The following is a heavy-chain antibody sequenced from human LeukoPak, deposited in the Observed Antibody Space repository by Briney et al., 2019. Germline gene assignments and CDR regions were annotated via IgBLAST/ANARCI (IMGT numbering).Heavy chain of an antibody. D-gene: IGHD3-9*01. CDR1: GYTFTSYA. Sequence: ASVKVSCKASGYTFTSYAMNWVRQAPGQGLEWMGWINTNTGNPTYAQGFTGRFVSSLDTSVSTAYLQISSLKAEDTAVYYCARVNPVLRYFDWLIFDYWGQGTLVTVSS. CDR2: INTNTGNP. J-gene: IGHJ4*02. CDR3: ARVNPVLRYFDWLIFDY. V-gene: IGHV7-4-1*02.